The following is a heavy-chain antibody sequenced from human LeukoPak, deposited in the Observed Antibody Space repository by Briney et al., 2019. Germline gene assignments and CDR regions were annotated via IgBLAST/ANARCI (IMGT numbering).Heavy chain of an antibody. J-gene: IGHJ5*02. CDR1: GFTFSTYG. D-gene: IGHD6-6*01. V-gene: IGHV3-30*18. CDR3: AKASPPKSIAALRNWFDP. CDR2: IPYDGTNT. Sequence: GRSLRLSCAASGFTFSTYGMHWVRQPPGKGLEWVAVIPYDGTNTYYADSVKGRFTISRDNSKNTLFLRMNSLRAEDTAIYYCAKASPPKSIAALRNWFDPWGQGTLVTVSS.